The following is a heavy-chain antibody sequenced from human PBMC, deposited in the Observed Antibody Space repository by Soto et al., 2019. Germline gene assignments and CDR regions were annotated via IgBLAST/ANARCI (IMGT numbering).Heavy chain of an antibody. CDR3: ARGSFTMGLGYFDY. Sequence: QVQLVQSGAEVKKPGSSVKVSCKASGGTFSSYAISWVRHAPGQGLEWMGGIIPICGTANYAQKFQGRVTITADESTSTAYMELSSLGSEDTAVYYCARGSFTMGLGYFDYWGQGTLVTVSS. J-gene: IGHJ4*02. CDR2: IIPICGTA. D-gene: IGHD3-10*01. V-gene: IGHV1-69*01. CDR1: GGTFSSYA.